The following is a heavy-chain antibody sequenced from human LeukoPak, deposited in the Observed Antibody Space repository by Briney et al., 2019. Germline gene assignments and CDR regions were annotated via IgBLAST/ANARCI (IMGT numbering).Heavy chain of an antibody. CDR2: ITGDGGRT. D-gene: IGHD5-12*01. CDR1: GFTFHGYA. J-gene: IGHJ4*02. V-gene: IGHV3-43*02. CDR3: AKDFPGYSYGRLDS. Sequence: GSLILSCAASGFTFHGYAMSWVRPAPGKGLELVSLITGDGGRTFYVDSVQGRFTISRDNSKNSLFLQMNSLRTDDTAFYYCAKDFPGYSYGRLDSWGQGTLVTVSS.